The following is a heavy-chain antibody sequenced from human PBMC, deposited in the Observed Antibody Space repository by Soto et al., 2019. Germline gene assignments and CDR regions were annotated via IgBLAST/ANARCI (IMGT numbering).Heavy chain of an antibody. V-gene: IGHV1-69*06. J-gene: IGHJ6*02. D-gene: IGHD3-10*01. CDR1: GGTFSSYA. CDR2: IIPIFGTA. Sequence: SVKVSCKASGGTFSSYAISWVRQAPGQGLEWMGGIIPIFGTANYAQKFQGRVTITADKSTSTACMELSSLRSEDTAVYYCARELYGSGSYRSWYYYGMDVWGQGTTVTVSS. CDR3: ARELYGSGSYRSWYYYGMDV.